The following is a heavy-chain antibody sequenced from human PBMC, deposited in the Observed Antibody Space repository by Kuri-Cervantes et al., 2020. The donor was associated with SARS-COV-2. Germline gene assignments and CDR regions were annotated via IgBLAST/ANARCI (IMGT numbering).Heavy chain of an antibody. CDR2: ISSSSTI. Sequence: GESLKISCAASGFTFSSYSMNWVRQAPGKGLEWVSYISSSSTIYYADSVKGRFTISRDNAKNSLYLQMNSLRAEDTAVYHCARDGWTYCGGDCYYDGYFDYWGQGTLVTVSS. J-gene: IGHJ4*02. D-gene: IGHD2-21*01. CDR1: GFTFSSYS. V-gene: IGHV3-48*01. CDR3: ARDGWTYCGGDCYYDGYFDY.